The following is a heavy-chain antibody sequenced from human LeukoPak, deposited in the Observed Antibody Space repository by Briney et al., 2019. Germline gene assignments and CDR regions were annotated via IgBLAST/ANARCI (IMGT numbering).Heavy chain of an antibody. D-gene: IGHD6-13*01. CDR1: GYTFTGYY. J-gene: IGHJ4*02. V-gene: IGHV1-2*04. CDR3: ARATDISSWYLAY. Sequence: GASVKVSCKASGYTFTGYYLHWVRQAPRQELEWMGWLSPNSGDTKFAQKFQGWVTMTRDTSISSAYMELSSLTSDDTAVYYCARATDISSWYLAYWGQGSLVTVSS. CDR2: LSPNSGDT.